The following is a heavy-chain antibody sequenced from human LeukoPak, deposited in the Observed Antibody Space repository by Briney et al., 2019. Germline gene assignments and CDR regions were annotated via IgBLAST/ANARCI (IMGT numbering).Heavy chain of an antibody. J-gene: IGHJ4*02. CDR1: GFTFSNYG. D-gene: IGHD2-2*01. Sequence: GGSLRLSCAASGFTFSNYGMHWVRQAPGKGLEWVAFIRYDGNNKYYADSVKGRFTISRDNSKDTLYLQMNSLRAEDTAVYYCAKPRYCSSTSCFRFDYWGQGTLVTVSS. CDR3: AKPRYCSSTSCFRFDY. V-gene: IGHV3-30*02. CDR2: IRYDGNNK.